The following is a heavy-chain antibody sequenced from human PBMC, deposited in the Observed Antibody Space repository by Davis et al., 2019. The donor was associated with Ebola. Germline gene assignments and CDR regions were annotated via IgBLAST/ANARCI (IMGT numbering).Heavy chain of an antibody. J-gene: IGHJ4*02. CDR2: ISGGSTTI. CDR3: ARAPNSGSFSDY. CDR1: GFSFNTYG. V-gene: IGHV3-48*04. D-gene: IGHD1-26*01. Sequence: PGGSLRLSCAASGFSFNTYGMHWVRQAPGKGLEWVSYISGGSTTIYFADSVKGRFTVSRDNAKNTLYLQMDSLRAEDTAIYYCARAPNSGSFSDYWGQGTLVTVSS.